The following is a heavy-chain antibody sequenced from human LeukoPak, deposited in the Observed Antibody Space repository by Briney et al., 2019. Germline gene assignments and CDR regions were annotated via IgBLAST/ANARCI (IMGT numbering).Heavy chain of an antibody. CDR2: INDEGSGT. CDR1: GITLSNFW. CDR3: GGVFDY. Sequence: PGGSLRLSCAASGITLSNFWMHWVRQAPGRGLEWVSRINDEGSGTSYADSVKGRFTISRDNAKNTLFLQMNSLRVEDTAVYYCGGVFDYWGRGALVTVSS. V-gene: IGHV3-74*01. J-gene: IGHJ4*02.